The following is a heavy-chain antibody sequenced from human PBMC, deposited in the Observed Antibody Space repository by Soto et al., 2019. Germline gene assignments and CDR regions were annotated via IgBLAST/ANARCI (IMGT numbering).Heavy chain of an antibody. V-gene: IGHV1-69*02. J-gene: IGHJ4*02. CDR2: IIPILGIA. Sequence: QVQLVQSGAEVKKPGSSVKVSCKASGGTFSSYTISWVRQAPEQGLEWMGRIIPILGIANYAQKFQGRVTITADKSTSTAYMELSSLRSEDTAVYYCARPQYCSGGSCYSFDYWGQGTLVTVSS. CDR3: ARPQYCSGGSCYSFDY. D-gene: IGHD2-15*01. CDR1: GGTFSSYT.